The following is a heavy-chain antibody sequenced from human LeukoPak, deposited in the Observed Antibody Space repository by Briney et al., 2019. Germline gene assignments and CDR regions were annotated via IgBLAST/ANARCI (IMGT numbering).Heavy chain of an antibody. D-gene: IGHD2-2*01. J-gene: IGHJ5*02. CDR2: IYYSGTT. V-gene: IGHV4-59*12. CDR1: GGSISNYY. Sequence: SETLSLTCTVSGGSISNYYWNWIRQPPGKGLEWIGYIYYSGTTNYNPSLKSRVTISVDTSKNQFSLKLSSVTAADTAVYYCARTYCSSTSCYSRWFDPWGQGTLVTVSS. CDR3: ARTYCSSTSCYSRWFDP.